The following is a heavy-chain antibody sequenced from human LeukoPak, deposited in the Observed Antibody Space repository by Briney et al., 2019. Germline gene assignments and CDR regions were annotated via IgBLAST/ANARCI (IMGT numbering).Heavy chain of an antibody. V-gene: IGHV1-69*13. Sequence: SVKVSSKASGGTFSSYAISWVRQAPGQGLEWMGGIIPIFGTANYAQKFQGRVTITADESTSTAYMELSSLRSEDTAVYYCARDVTNIVVVPAAIWFDPWGQGTLVTVSS. CDR3: ARDVTNIVVVPAAIWFDP. J-gene: IGHJ5*02. D-gene: IGHD2-2*01. CDR2: IIPIFGTA. CDR1: GGTFSSYA.